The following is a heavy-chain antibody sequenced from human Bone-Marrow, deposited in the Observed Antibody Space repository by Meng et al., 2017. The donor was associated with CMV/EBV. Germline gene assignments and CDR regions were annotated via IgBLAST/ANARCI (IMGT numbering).Heavy chain of an antibody. J-gene: IGHJ6*02. CDR1: GFTFSSYR. V-gene: IGHV3-21*01. Sequence: GESLKISCAAFGFTFSSYRMNWVRQAPGKGLEWVSYISSTSDYIGYADSVKGRFTISRDNARNSLLLQMNSLRVEDMAVYYCARDIRGSDYYYGMDVWGQGTTVTVSS. CDR2: ISSTSDYI. CDR3: ARDIRGSDYYYGMDV. D-gene: IGHD3-10*01.